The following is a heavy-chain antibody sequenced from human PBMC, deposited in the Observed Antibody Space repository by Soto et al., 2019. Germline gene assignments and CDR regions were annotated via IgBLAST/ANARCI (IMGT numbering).Heavy chain of an antibody. CDR1: GGSISSSNFY. Sequence: PSETLSLTCTVSGGSISSSNFYWAWIRQPPGKGLEWIGNIYYSEGTYYNPSLKSRVAISVDTSKNQVSLKLYSVTAADTAVYYCASADKWELLFDYWGQGTLVTVSS. CDR3: ASADKWELLFDY. V-gene: IGHV4-39*01. D-gene: IGHD1-26*01. J-gene: IGHJ4*02. CDR2: IYYSEGT.